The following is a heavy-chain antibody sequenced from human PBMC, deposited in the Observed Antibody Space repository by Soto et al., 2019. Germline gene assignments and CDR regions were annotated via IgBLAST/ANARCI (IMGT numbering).Heavy chain of an antibody. CDR2: INAGNGNT. CDR1: GYTFTSYA. Sequence: ASVKVSCKASGYTFTSYAMHWVRQAPGQRLKWMGWINAGNGNTKYSQKFQGRVTIIRDTSASTAYMDLSSLRSEDTAVYYCARDLGGWPDYWGQGTLVTVSS. CDR3: ARDLGGWPDY. J-gene: IGHJ4*02. D-gene: IGHD2-15*01. V-gene: IGHV1-3*01.